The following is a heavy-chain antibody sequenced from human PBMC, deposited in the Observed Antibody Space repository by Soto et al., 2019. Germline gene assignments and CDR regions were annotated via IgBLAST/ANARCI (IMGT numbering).Heavy chain of an antibody. V-gene: IGHV4-34*02. CDR1: GGSLRGSY. J-gene: IGHJ4*02. CDR3: ARGHIPVYGPVPDYFDS. Sequence: QVHLQQWGAGLLKPSETLSLTCGVYGGSLRGSYWSWIRQPPGKALEWLGKVTHSGSTTFNPSLKSRVSVSVDTSASQFSLKITSVTAADTAVYYCARGHIPVYGPVPDYFDSWGQGTLVTVSS. CDR2: VTHSGST. D-gene: IGHD2-21*01.